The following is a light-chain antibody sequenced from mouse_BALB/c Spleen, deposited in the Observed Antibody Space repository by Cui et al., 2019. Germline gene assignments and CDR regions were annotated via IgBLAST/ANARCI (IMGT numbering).Light chain of an antibody. CDR2: WAS. Sequence: DIVMTLSPSSLTVTAGEKVTMSCKSSQSLLNSGNQKNYLTWYQQKPGQPPKLLIYWASTRESGVPDRFTGSGSGTDFTLTISSVQAEDLAVYYCQNDYSYPFTFGSGTKLEIK. V-gene: IGKV8-19*01. CDR3: QNDYSYPFT. CDR1: QSLLNSGNQKNY. J-gene: IGKJ4*01.